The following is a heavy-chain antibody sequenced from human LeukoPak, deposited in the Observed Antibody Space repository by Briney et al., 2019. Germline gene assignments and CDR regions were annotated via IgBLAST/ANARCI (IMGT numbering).Heavy chain of an antibody. CDR1: GGSFSGYY. D-gene: IGHD2-15*01. CDR3: ARGNVVYYYYYYGMGV. J-gene: IGHJ6*02. Sequence: SETLSLTCAVYGGSFSGYYWSWIRQPPGKGLEWIGEINHSGSTNYNPSLKSRVTISVDTSKNQFSLKLSSVTAADTAVYYCARGNVVYYYYYYGMGVWGQGTTVTVSS. V-gene: IGHV4-34*01. CDR2: INHSGST.